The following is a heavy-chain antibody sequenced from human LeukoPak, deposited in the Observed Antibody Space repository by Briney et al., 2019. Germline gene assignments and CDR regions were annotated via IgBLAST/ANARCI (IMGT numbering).Heavy chain of an antibody. Sequence: GGSLRLSCAASGFTVRSNYMSWVRQAPGKGLEWVSVIYSGGSTYYADSVKGRFTIPRDNSKNTLYLQMNSLRAQDTAVYYCARDQPYDYGDYVDYWGQGTLVTVSS. CDR3: ARDQPYDYGDYVDY. V-gene: IGHV3-66*02. J-gene: IGHJ4*02. CDR2: IYSGGST. D-gene: IGHD4-17*01. CDR1: GFTVRSNY.